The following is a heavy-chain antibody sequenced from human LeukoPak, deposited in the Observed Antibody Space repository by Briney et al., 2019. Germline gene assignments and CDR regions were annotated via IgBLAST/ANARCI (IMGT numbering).Heavy chain of an antibody. CDR3: ARESGYYGSGTYYNGYYYYMDV. D-gene: IGHD3-10*01. CDR1: GGSIVSGTYY. J-gene: IGHJ6*03. Sequence: PSETLSLTCTVSGGSIVSGTYYWSWLRQPAGKGLEWIGRIDTSGRTNYNPSLKSRVAISVDTSENQLSLKLSSVTAADTAVYYCARESGYYGSGTYYNGYYYYMDVWGKGTTVTISS. V-gene: IGHV4-61*02. CDR2: IDTSGRT.